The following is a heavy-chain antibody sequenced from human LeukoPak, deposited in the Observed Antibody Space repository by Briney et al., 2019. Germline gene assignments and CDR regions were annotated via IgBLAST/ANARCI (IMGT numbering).Heavy chain of an antibody. D-gene: IGHD3-22*01. CDR2: ISSSSSYI. V-gene: IGHV3-21*01. CDR3: ETKGLHMIGSEGDV. Sequence: PGGSLRLSCAASGFSFSSYSMNWVRQAPGKGLEWVSSISSSSSYIYSADSVTGRFTISRDNAKNSLYLQMNSLRAEDTAVYYCETKGLHMIGSEGDVWGQGTTVTVSS. CDR1: GFSFSSYS. J-gene: IGHJ6*02.